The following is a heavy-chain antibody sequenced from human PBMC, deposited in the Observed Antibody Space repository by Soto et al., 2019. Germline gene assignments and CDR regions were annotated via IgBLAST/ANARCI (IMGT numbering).Heavy chain of an antibody. CDR1: GGSFSGYY. CDR2: INHSGST. V-gene: IGHV4-34*01. J-gene: IGHJ4*02. CDR3: ARERGWHLPTRIDY. D-gene: IGHD2-15*01. Sequence: QVQLQQWGAGLLKPSETLSLTCAVYGGSFSGYYWSWIRQPPGKGLEWIGEINHSGSTNYNPSLKSRVTISVDTSKNQFSLKLSSVTAADTAVYYCARERGWHLPTRIDYWGQVTLVTVSS.